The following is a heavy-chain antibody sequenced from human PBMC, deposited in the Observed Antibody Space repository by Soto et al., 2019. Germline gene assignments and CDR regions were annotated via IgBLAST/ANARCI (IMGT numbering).Heavy chain of an antibody. J-gene: IGHJ4*02. D-gene: IGHD6-6*01. CDR1: GYSFTSFG. CDR3: VTIGACVAAHVI. V-gene: IGHV1-18*01. CDR2: VNAYNGNT. Sequence: QVQLVQSGGEVKKPGASVKVSCKASGYSFTSFGVNWVRQAPGQGLEWMGWVNAYNGNTNYAQKFQGRVTLTADTSTSTAYMEVGSLRSDNTAVYYCVTIGACVAAHVIWGQGTLVTVSS.